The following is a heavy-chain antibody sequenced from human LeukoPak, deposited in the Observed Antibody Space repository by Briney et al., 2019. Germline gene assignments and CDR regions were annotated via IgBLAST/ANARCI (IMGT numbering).Heavy chain of an antibody. Sequence: PSETLSLTCTVSGGSISSYYWSWIRQPPGKGLEWIGYIYYSGSTNYNPSLKSRVTISVDTSKNQFSLKLSSVTAADTAVYYCARSRDGYNPWDYWGQGTLFTVSS. D-gene: IGHD5-24*01. J-gene: IGHJ4*02. CDR1: GGSISSYY. CDR3: ARSRDGYNPWDY. V-gene: IGHV4-59*01. CDR2: IYYSGST.